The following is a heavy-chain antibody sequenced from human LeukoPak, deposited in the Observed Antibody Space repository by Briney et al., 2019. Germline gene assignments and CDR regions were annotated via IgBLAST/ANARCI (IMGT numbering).Heavy chain of an antibody. Sequence: GESLKISCKGSGYSFTTSWIGWVRQMPGKGLECMGIIYPGDSDTRYSPSFQGQVTISADKSINTAYLHYSSLKASDTAMYYCARQDGYSMYYFDYWGQGTLVTVSS. CDR2: IYPGDSDT. CDR3: ARQDGYSMYYFDY. J-gene: IGHJ4*02. D-gene: IGHD5-24*01. V-gene: IGHV5-51*01. CDR1: GYSFTTSW.